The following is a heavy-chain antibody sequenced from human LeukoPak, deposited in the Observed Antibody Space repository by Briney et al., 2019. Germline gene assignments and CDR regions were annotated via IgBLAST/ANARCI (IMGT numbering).Heavy chain of an antibody. CDR3: AVSDYFDY. CDR1: GFTFSSPW. V-gene: IGHV3-74*01. CDR2: IRGDGSST. Sequence: GGSLRLSCAASGFTFSSPWMHWVRQAPGKGLVWVSRIRGDGSSTSYADSVQGRFTISRDNAKNTLYLQMNSLRAEDTAVYYCAVSDYFDYWGQGTLATVSS. J-gene: IGHJ4*02.